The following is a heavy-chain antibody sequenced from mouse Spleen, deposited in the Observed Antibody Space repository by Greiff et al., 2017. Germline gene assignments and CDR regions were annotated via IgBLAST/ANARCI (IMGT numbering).Heavy chain of an antibody. CDR2: INPDSSTI. Sequence: AASAVDFSRYWMSWVRRAPGKGLEWIGEINPDSSTINYAPSLKDKFIISRDNAKNTLYLQMSKVRSEDTALYYCARPYGNYAWFAYWGQGTLVTVSA. V-gene: IGHV4-1*01. CDR3: ARPYGNYAWFAY. CDR1: AVDFSRYW. J-gene: IGHJ3*01. D-gene: IGHD2-1*01.